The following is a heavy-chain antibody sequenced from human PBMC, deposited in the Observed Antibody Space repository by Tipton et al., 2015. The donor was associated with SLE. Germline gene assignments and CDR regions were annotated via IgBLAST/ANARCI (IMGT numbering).Heavy chain of an antibody. CDR3: ASFAWIQLWLFDY. CDR2: IYTSGST. J-gene: IGHJ4*02. V-gene: IGHV4-4*07. Sequence: TLSLTCTVSGGSISSHYWSWIRQPAGKGLEWIGRIYTSGSTNYNPSLKSRVTISVDTSKNQFSLKLSSVTAADTAVYYCASFAWIQLWLFDYWGQGTLVTVSS. D-gene: IGHD5-18*01. CDR1: GGSISSHY.